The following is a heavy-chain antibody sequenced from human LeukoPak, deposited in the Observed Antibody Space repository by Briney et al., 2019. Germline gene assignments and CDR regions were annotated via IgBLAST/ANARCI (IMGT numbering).Heavy chain of an antibody. J-gene: IGHJ4*02. CDR3: AKVNWCGASCADA. CDR1: GFTFSSYW. D-gene: IGHD2-15*01. Sequence: GGSLRLSCAASGFTFSSYWMSWVRQAPGKGLEWVPGISGNGYNTYYADSVKGRFTISRDNSKNTLSLQMNSLRAEDTAVYYCAKVNWCGASCADAWGQGTLVTVSS. V-gene: IGHV3-23*01. CDR2: ISGNGYNT.